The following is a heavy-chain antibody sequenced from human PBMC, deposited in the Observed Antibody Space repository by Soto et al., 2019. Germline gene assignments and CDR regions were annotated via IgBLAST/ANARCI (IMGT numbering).Heavy chain of an antibody. CDR3: ARDKKEFLGRITGTRYYYYYGMDV. V-gene: IGHV3-30-3*01. CDR1: GFTFSSYA. CDR2: ISYDGSNK. J-gene: IGHJ6*02. Sequence: GGSLRLSCAASGFTFSSYAMHWVRQAPGKGLEWVAVISYDGSNKYYADSVKGRFTISRDNSKNTLYLQMNSLRAEDTAVYYCARDKKEFLGRITGTRYYYYYGMDVWGQGTTVTVSS. D-gene: IGHD1-7*01.